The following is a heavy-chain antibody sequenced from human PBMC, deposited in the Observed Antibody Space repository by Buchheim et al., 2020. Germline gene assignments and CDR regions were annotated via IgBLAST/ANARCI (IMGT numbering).Heavy chain of an antibody. Sequence: QVQLVESGGGVVQPGRSLRLSCAASGFTFSSYGMHWVRQAPGKGLEWVTVIWYDGSNKYYADSVKGRFTISRDNSKNTLYLQMNSLRAEDTAVYYCARGASLDYFDYWGQGTL. CDR3: ARGASLDYFDY. CDR2: IWYDGSNK. V-gene: IGHV3-33*01. CDR1: GFTFSSYG. J-gene: IGHJ4*02. D-gene: IGHD2-2*01.